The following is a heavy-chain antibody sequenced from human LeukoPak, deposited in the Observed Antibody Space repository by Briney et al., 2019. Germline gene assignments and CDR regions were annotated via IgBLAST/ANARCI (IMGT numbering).Heavy chain of an antibody. CDR2: INHSGST. J-gene: IGHJ4*02. CDR3: ASRAIAVAGIVDY. V-gene: IGHV4-34*01. CDR1: GGSFSGYY. Sequence: PSETLSLTCAVYGGSFSGYYWSWIRQPPGKGLEWIGEINHSGSTNYNPSLKSRVTISVDTSKNQFSLKLSSVTAADTAVYYCASRAIAVAGIVDYWGQGTLVTVSS. D-gene: IGHD6-19*01.